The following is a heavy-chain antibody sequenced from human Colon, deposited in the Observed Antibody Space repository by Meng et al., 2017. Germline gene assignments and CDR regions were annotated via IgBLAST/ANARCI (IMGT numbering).Heavy chain of an antibody. Sequence: QVQLQEPGPGLLKRSGTLSLTFAVSGGSIRSSNWWSWVRQPPGKGLEWIGEIYHSGSTNYNPSLKSRVTISVDKSKNQFSLKLSSVTAAGTAVYYCARVRIYGLSDYWGQGTLVTVSS. CDR1: GGSIRSSNW. CDR3: ARVRIYGLSDY. J-gene: IGHJ4*02. D-gene: IGHD4-17*01. CDR2: IYHSGST. V-gene: IGHV4-4*02.